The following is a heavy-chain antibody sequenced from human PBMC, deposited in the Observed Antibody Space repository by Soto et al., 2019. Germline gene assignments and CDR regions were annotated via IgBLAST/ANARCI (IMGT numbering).Heavy chain of an antibody. D-gene: IGHD2-2*01. V-gene: IGHV1-69*13. Sequence: SVKVSCKASGGTFSSYAISWVRQAPGQGLEWMGGIIPIFGTANYAQKFQGRVTITADESTSTAYMELSSLRSEDTAVYYCARIYCSSTSCYGPGFDPWGQGTLVTVSS. CDR3: ARIYCSSTSCYGPGFDP. J-gene: IGHJ5*02. CDR2: IIPIFGTA. CDR1: GGTFSSYA.